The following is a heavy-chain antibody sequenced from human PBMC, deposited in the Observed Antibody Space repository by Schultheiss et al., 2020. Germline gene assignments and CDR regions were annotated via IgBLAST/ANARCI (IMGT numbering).Heavy chain of an antibody. V-gene: IGHV4-30-4*02. CDR1: GGSISSGDYY. Sequence: SETLSLTCTVSGGSISSGDYYWSWIRQPPGKGLEWIGYIYYSGSTYYNPSLKSRVTISVDTSKNHFSLKLSSVTAADTAVYYCASCRRGSGMDYWGQGTLVTVSS. CDR3: ASCRRGSGMDY. J-gene: IGHJ4*02. D-gene: IGHD3-10*01. CDR2: IYYSGST.